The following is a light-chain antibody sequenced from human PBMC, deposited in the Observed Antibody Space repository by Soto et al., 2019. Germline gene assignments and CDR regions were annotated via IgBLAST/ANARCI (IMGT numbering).Light chain of an antibody. J-gene: IGKJ4*01. CDR3: QQANSFPLT. V-gene: IGKV1-12*01. Sequence: DIQMTQSPSSLSASVGDRLTITCRASQGISTYLNWYQQKPGKAPKLLIYAASSLQSGVPSRFSGSGSGTEFTLTISSLQPEDFATYYCQQANSFPLTFGGGTKVDIK. CDR2: AAS. CDR1: QGISTY.